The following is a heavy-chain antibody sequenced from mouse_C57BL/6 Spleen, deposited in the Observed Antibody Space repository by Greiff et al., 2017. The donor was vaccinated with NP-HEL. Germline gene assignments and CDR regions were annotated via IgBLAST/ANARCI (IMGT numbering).Heavy chain of an antibody. D-gene: IGHD3-2*02. CDR2: INPSNGGT. CDR3: ARGGGSSGYLAWFAY. J-gene: IGHJ3*01. CDR1: GYTFTSYW. Sequence: QVQLQQPGTELVKPGASVKLSCKASGYTFTSYWMHWVKQRPGQGLEWIGNINPSNGGTNYNEKFKSKATLTVDKSSSTAYMQLSSLTSEDSAVYYCARGGGSSGYLAWFAYWGQGTLVTVSA. V-gene: IGHV1-53*01.